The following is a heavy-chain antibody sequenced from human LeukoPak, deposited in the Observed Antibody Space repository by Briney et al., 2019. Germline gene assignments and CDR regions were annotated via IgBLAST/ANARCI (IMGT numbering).Heavy chain of an antibody. D-gene: IGHD3-22*01. CDR3: ASLPLYFDGSGSYYHY. CDR1: GGSINSGSYY. J-gene: IGHJ4*02. CDR2: ISTSGNT. Sequence: PSETLSLTCTVSGGSINSGSYYWSWIRQSAGKGLEWIGRISTSGNTNYNPSLKSRVTISVDTSKNQFSLKLNSVTAADTAVYYCASLPLYFDGSGSYYHYWGQGTLVTVSS. V-gene: IGHV4-61*02.